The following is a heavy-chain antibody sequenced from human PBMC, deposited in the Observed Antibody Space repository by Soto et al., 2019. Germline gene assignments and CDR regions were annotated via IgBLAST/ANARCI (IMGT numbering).Heavy chain of an antibody. CDR1: GFTFRNYW. V-gene: IGHV3-30*18. Sequence: PGGSLRLSCAASGFTFRNYWTHWVRQAPGKGLEWVAVISSDGSNKHYADSVKGRFTISRDNSKNTLYLQMNSLRAEDTAVYYCAKDRGVATSNYYYGMDVWGQGTTVTVSS. CDR2: ISSDGSNK. J-gene: IGHJ6*02. CDR3: AKDRGVATSNYYYGMDV. D-gene: IGHD5-12*01.